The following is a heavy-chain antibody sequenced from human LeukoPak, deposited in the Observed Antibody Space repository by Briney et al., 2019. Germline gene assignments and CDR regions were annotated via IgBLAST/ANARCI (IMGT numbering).Heavy chain of an antibody. Sequence: PGGSLRLSCAASGFTFDDYAMHWVRQAPGKGLEWVSGISWNSGSIGYADSVKGRFTISRDNSKNTLYLQMNSLRAEDTAVYYCAKQGSLLYYYYYMDVWGKGTTVTVSS. CDR1: GFTFDDYA. CDR3: AKQGSLLYYYYYMDV. V-gene: IGHV3-9*01. CDR2: ISWNSGSI. J-gene: IGHJ6*03. D-gene: IGHD2-15*01.